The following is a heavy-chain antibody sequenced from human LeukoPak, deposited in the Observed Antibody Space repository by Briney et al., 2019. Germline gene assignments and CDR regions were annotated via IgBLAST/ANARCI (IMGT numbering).Heavy chain of an antibody. Sequence: PGGSLRLSCAASGFTFSSYAMSWVRQAPGKGLEWVSSISSSSSYIYYADSVKGRFTISRDNAKNSLYLQMNSLRAEDTAVYYCASHYYDSSGYLVWWGQGTLVTVSS. D-gene: IGHD3-22*01. CDR3: ASHYYDSSGYLVW. J-gene: IGHJ4*02. CDR1: GFTFSSYA. V-gene: IGHV3-21*01. CDR2: ISSSSSYI.